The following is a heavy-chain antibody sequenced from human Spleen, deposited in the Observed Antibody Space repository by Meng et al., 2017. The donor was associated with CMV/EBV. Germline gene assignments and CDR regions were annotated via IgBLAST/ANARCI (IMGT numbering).Heavy chain of an antibody. V-gene: IGHV1-2*02. J-gene: IGHJ4*02. CDR3: ARDLYSSSWYPFDY. Sequence: ASVKVSCKASGYTFTGYYMHWVRQAPGQGLEWMGWINPNSGGTNYAQKFQGRVTMTSDTSISTAYMELSRLRSDDTAVYYCARDLYSSSWYPFDYWGQGTLVTVSS. CDR2: INPNSGGT. D-gene: IGHD6-13*01. CDR1: GYTFTGYY.